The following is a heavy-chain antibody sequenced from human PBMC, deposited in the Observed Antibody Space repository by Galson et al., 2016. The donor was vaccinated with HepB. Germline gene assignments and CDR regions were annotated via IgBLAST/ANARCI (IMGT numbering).Heavy chain of an antibody. J-gene: IGHJ6*02. CDR1: GDSVSGNSVA. V-gene: IGHV6-1*01. CDR2: TFYRSKWYN. CDR3: ASFRDYYYGMDV. Sequence: CAISGDSVSGNSVAWNWIRQSPSRGLEWLGGTFYRSKWYNEYAVSVKSRITITPDTSKNQFSLQLNSVTPEDTAVYYRASFRDYYYGMDVWGQGTTVSVSS.